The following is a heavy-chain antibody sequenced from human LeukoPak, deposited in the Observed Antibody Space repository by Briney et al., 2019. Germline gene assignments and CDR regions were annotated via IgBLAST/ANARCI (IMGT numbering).Heavy chain of an antibody. V-gene: IGHV4-59*01. D-gene: IGHD5-18*01. J-gene: IGHJ6*03. CDR2: IYYSGST. Sequence: PSETLSLTCTVSGGSISSYYWSWIRQPPGKGLEWVGSIYYSGSTNYNPSLKSRVTISVDTSKNQFSLKPSSVTAADTAVYYCARGGYSYGSYYYYYYMDVWGKGTTVTISS. CDR3: ARGGYSYGSYYYYYYMDV. CDR1: GGSISSYY.